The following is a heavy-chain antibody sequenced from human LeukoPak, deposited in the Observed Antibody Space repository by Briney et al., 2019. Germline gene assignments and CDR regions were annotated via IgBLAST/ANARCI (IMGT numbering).Heavy chain of an antibody. CDR2: INSDGSST. CDR1: GFTFSSYW. CDR3: ARDYTQSYYYYYMDV. D-gene: IGHD3-16*01. V-gene: IGHV3-74*01. Sequence: PGGSLRLSCAASGFTFSSYWMHWVRQAPGKGLVWVSRINSDGSSTSYADSVKGRFTISRDNAKNTLYLQMNSLRAEDTAVYYCARDYTQSYYYYYMDVWGKGTTVTVSS. J-gene: IGHJ6*03.